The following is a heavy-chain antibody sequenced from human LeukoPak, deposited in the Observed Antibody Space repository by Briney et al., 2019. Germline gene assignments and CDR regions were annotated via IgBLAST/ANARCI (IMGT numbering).Heavy chain of an antibody. J-gene: IGHJ4*02. D-gene: IGHD5-18*01. V-gene: IGHV3-15*01. CDR2: IRSETDGGTT. Sequence: GGSLRLSCAASGFTFRDAGMSWVRQAPGKGLKWVGRIRSETDGGTTDYAAPVKGRFTISRDDSKSTVYLQMSSLKTEDTAVYFCAHRDTAMVRVDYWGQGTLVTVSS. CDR1: GFTFRDAG. CDR3: AHRDTAMVRVDY.